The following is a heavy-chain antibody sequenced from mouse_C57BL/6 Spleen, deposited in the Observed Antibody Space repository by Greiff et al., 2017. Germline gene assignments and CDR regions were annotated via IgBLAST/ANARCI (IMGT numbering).Heavy chain of an antibody. CDR1: GYAFSSYW. D-gene: IGHD2-5*01. CDR3: ARRDSNYAYFDV. J-gene: IGHJ1*03. Sequence: QVHVKQSGAELVKPGASVKISCKASGYAFSSYWMNWVKQRPGKGLEWIGQIYPGDGDTNYNGKFKGKATLTADKSSSTAYMQLSSLTSEDSAVYFCARRDSNYAYFDVWGTGTTVTVSS. V-gene: IGHV1-80*01. CDR2: IYPGDGDT.